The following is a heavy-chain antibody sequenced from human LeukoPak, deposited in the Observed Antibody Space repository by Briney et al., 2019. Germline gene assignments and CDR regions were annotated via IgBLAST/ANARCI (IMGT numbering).Heavy chain of an antibody. D-gene: IGHD6-19*01. CDR2: IYTGGST. V-gene: IGHV3-53*01. CDR3: ARALTDSSGWWNNWFDP. Sequence: GGSLRLSCAASGYTVSTNYMSWVRQAPGQGLEWVAGIYTGGSTYYADPVKGRLTITRDNSKNTVYLQMDSLRAEDTAVYYFARALTDSSGWWNNWFDPWGQGTLVTVSS. J-gene: IGHJ5*02. CDR1: GYTVSTNY.